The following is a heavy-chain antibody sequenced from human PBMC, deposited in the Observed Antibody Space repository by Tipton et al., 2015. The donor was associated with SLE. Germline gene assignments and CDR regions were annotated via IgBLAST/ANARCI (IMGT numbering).Heavy chain of an antibody. J-gene: IGHJ3*02. CDR3: GRARVGMGYVFDI. CDR2: IFYSGNT. Sequence: TLSLTCIVSGDSISSIHFYWGWIRQPPGKGLEWIGNIFYSGNTFYNASLRSRVTISMDTSKNQFSLRLTSVTAADTALYYCGRARVGMGYVFDIWGQGTMVTVSS. V-gene: IGHV4-39*07. D-gene: IGHD5-24*01. CDR1: GDSISSIHFY.